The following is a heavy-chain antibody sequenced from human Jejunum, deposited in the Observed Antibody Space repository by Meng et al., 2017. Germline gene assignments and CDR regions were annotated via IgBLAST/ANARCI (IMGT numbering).Heavy chain of an antibody. D-gene: IGHD3-10*01. CDR3: ARDNSDSSTSWWFDS. CDR2: INPSGDRV. CDR1: AYTFRNHY. Sequence: ASVKVSCKASAYTFRNHYMHWVRQAPGQGLEWMGVINPSGDRVIFAQKFQGRLSMTRDTSTTTDYMELSSLRLDDTATHYCARDNSDSSTSWWFDSWGQGTLVTVSS. J-gene: IGHJ5*01. V-gene: IGHV1-46*01.